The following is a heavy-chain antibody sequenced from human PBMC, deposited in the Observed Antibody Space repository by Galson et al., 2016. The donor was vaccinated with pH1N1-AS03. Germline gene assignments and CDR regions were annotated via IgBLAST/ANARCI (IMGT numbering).Heavy chain of an antibody. J-gene: IGHJ4*02. CDR1: GYNFVTYG. CDR2: INPYSTNT. D-gene: IGHD5-24*01. V-gene: IGHV1-18*01. CDR3: ARFQFQFTFDH. Sequence: SVKVSCKASGYNFVTYGITWVRQGPGQGLEWMGWINPYSTNTNYAKKVQDRVTMTADTSTTTAHLDLRNLGSDDTAVYFCARFQFQFTFDHWGQGNLVTVSS.